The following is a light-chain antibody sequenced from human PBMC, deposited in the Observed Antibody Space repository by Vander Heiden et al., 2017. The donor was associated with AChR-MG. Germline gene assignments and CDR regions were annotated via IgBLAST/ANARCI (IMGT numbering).Light chain of an antibody. CDR3: QQYGSSPRT. CDR2: GAS. Sequence: IVLTQSPGTLSLSTGERATLSCRASQSVSSSHLAWYQQKPGQAPRLLIYGASSRATGIPDRFSGSGSGTDFTLTISRLEPEDFAVYYCQQYGSSPRTFGQGTKVEIK. J-gene: IGKJ1*01. V-gene: IGKV3-20*01. CDR1: QSVSSSH.